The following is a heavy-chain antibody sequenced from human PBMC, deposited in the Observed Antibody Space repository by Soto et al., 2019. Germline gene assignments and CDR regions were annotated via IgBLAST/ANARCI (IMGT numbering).Heavy chain of an antibody. CDR3: ARDLYYYDSSGYYTPHY. D-gene: IGHD3-22*01. V-gene: IGHV3-33*01. J-gene: IGHJ4*02. Sequence: VGSLRLSCAASGFTFSSYGMHWVRQAPGKGLEWVAVIWYDGSNKYYADSVKGRFTISRDNSKNTLYLQMNSLRAEDTAVYYCARDLYYYDSSGYYTPHYWGQGTLVTVSS. CDR1: GFTFSSYG. CDR2: IWYDGSNK.